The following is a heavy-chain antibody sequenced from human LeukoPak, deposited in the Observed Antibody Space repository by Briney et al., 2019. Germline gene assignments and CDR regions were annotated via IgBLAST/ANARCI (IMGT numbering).Heavy chain of an antibody. CDR2: ISGSGGST. Sequence: GGSLRLSCAASGFTFSSYAMSWVRQAPGKGLEWVSAISGSGGSTYYADSVKGRFTISRDNSKNTLYLQMNSLRAEDTAVYYCAKGDMEYQLLYKTETTTPDYCGQGTLVTVSS. V-gene: IGHV3-23*01. CDR1: GFTFSSYA. J-gene: IGHJ4*02. CDR3: AKGDMEYQLLYKTETTTPDY. D-gene: IGHD2-2*02.